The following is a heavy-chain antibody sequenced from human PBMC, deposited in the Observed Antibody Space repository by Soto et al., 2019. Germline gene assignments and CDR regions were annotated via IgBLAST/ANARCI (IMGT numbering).Heavy chain of an antibody. V-gene: IGHV3-33*01. D-gene: IGHD3-3*01. Sequence: GGSLRLSCAASGFTFSIYGMHWVRQAPGKGLEWVAVIWYDGSNKYYADSVKGRFTISRDNSKNTLYLQMNSLRAEDTAVYYCARGVVGVVIRHMDVWGKGTTLTVSS. CDR2: IWYDGSNK. CDR3: ARGVVGVVIRHMDV. CDR1: GFTFSIYG. J-gene: IGHJ6*03.